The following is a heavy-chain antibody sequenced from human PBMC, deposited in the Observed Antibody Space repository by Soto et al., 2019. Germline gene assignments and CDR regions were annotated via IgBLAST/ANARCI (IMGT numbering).Heavy chain of an antibody. V-gene: IGHV2-5*02. Sequence: QITLKESGPTLVKPTQTLTLTCTFSGFSLTTSGVGVGWIRQSPGKALEWLALIYWDDDKRYSPSLNSRLTITKDTSKSQVVLTLTNMDPVDTATYYCVRRVTAFDIWGQGTMVTVSS. D-gene: IGHD2-21*02. J-gene: IGHJ3*02. CDR3: VRRVTAFDI. CDR1: GFSLTTSGVG. CDR2: IYWDDDK.